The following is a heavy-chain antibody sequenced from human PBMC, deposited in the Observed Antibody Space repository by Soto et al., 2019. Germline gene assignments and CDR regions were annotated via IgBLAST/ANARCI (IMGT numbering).Heavy chain of an antibody. V-gene: IGHV4-30-4*01. D-gene: IGHD6-13*01. CDR2: IYYSGST. CDR1: GGSISSGDYY. J-gene: IGHJ4*02. Sequence: SETLSLTCTVSGGSISSGDYYWSWIRQPPGKGLEWIGYIYYSGSTYYNPSLKSRVAISVDTSKNQFSLKLSSVTAADTAVYYCARDPIAAAGPFDYWGQGTLVTVSS. CDR3: ARDPIAAAGPFDY.